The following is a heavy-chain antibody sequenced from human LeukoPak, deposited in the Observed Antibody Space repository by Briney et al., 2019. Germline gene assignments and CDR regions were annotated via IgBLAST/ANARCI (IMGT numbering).Heavy chain of an antibody. D-gene: IGHD6-6*01. J-gene: IGHJ4*02. CDR3: ARDRSVSARLFDY. CDR1: GDSISGYY. CDR2: IFYSGSA. Sequence: SETLSLTCTVSGDSISGYYWHWIRQPPGKGLEWIAYIFYSGSANYNPSLKSRVTISVDTSKNQFSLKLSSVTAADTAVYYCARDRSVSARLFDYWGQGTPVTVSP. V-gene: IGHV4-59*01.